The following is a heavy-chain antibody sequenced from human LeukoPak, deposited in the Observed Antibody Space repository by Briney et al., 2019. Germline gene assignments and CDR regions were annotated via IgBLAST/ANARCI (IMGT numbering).Heavy chain of an antibody. CDR2: IYNSGAKT. D-gene: IGHD6-19*01. J-gene: IGHJ4*02. V-gene: IGHV3-23*01. Sequence: GGSLRLPCAASGFTFSTYPMTWVRQGTGKALEWVSSIYNSGAKTFYADSVKGRFTISRDNSKNTLYLQMNSLRVEDTAVYYCAKDVAPDSGWDLDYWGQGTLVTVSS. CDR1: GFTFSTYP. CDR3: AKDVAPDSGWDLDY.